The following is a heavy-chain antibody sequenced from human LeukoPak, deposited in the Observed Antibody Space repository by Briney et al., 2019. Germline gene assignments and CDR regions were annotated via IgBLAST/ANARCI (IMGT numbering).Heavy chain of an antibody. CDR3: VRDDDYYSVDY. J-gene: IGHJ4*02. Sequence: GGSLRLSCAASGFTFSSHWMHWVRQAPGKGLVCVARIKSDGTCSDYGGAVRGRFTISRDNAKDTLYLQMNSLRAEDTAIYYCVRDDDYYSVDYWGQGTLVTVSS. D-gene: IGHD4/OR15-4a*01. CDR2: IKSDGTCS. V-gene: IGHV3-74*01. CDR1: GFTFSSHW.